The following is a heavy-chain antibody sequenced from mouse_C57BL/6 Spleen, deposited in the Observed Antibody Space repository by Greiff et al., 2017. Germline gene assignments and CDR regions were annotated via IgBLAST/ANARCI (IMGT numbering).Heavy chain of an antibody. J-gene: IGHJ2*01. CDR1: GYTFTSYW. V-gene: IGHV1-72*01. CDR2: IDPNSGGT. D-gene: IGHD3-2*02. Sequence: QVQLQQPGAELVKPGASVKLSCKASGYTFTSYWMHWVKQRPGRGLEWIGRIDPNSGGTKYNEKFKSKATMTVDKPSITAYLQLSSLTSEDSAVYYCATAQSTDYFDYWGQGTTRTVSS. CDR3: ATAQSTDYFDY.